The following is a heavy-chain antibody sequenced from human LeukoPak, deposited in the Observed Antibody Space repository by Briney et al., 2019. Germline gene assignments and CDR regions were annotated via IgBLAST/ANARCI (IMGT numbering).Heavy chain of an antibody. CDR1: GYTFSSHD. Sequence: ASVKVSCKASGYTFSSHDINWVRQVPGHGLEWMGWMNPNSGNTGYAQKFQGRATMTRDTSIKTAYMELSSLRSEDTAVYFCARGMDTAFWGQGTLVTVSS. D-gene: IGHD5-18*01. V-gene: IGHV1-8*01. CDR3: ARGMDTAF. CDR2: MNPNSGNT. J-gene: IGHJ4*02.